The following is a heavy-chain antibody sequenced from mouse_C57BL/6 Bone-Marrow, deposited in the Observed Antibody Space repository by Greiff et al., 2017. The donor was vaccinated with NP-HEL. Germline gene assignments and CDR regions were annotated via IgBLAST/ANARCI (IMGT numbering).Heavy chain of an antibody. CDR2: IDPSDSYT. CDR3: AQTAQATFDY. Sequence: QVQLQQPGAELVRPGTSVKLSCKASGYTFTSYWMHWVKQRPGQGLEWIGVIDPSDSYTNYNQKFKGKAKLTVDTASSTAYMQLSSLTSEDSAVYYCAQTAQATFDYWGQGTTLTVSS. V-gene: IGHV1-59*01. CDR1: GYTFTSYW. D-gene: IGHD3-2*02. J-gene: IGHJ2*01.